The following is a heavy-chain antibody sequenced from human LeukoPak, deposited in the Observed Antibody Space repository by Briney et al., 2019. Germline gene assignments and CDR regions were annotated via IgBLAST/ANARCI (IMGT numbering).Heavy chain of an antibody. Sequence: TGGSLRLSCAASGFTFSSYAMSWVRQAPGKGLEWVSAISGSGGSTYYADSVKGRFTISRDNSKNTLYLQMNSLRAEDTAVYYCAKDPEASYDSSGYFDYWGQGTLVTVSS. CDR3: AKDPEASYDSSGYFDY. CDR1: GFTFSSYA. J-gene: IGHJ4*02. CDR2: ISGSGGST. V-gene: IGHV3-23*01. D-gene: IGHD3-22*01.